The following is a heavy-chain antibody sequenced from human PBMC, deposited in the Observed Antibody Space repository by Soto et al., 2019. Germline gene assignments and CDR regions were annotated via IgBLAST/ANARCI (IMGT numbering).Heavy chain of an antibody. CDR3: AREYYYDSSGSPPLWY. CDR2: INVANGNT. V-gene: IGHV1-3*01. J-gene: IGHJ4*02. D-gene: IGHD3-22*01. Sequence: ASVKVSCKASGYTFTNNAIHWVRQAPGQRPESLGWINVANGNTEYSRNFQGRVTMTTDTSTSTAYMELRSLRSDDTAVYYCAREYYYDSSGSPPLWYWGQGTLVTVSS. CDR1: GYTFTNNA.